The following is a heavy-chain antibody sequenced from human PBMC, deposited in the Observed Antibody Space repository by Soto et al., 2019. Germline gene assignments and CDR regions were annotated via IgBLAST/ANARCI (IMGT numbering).Heavy chain of an antibody. CDR2: IIPIFSTP. Sequence: SVKVSCKASGGTFDRHTINWVRQAPGQGLEWMGGIIPIFSTPKYAQKFQGRVMLTADKSTSTAYMELSSLRYEDTAVYYCARGGLQAQGVQYNHYAMDVWG. D-gene: IGHD4-4*01. J-gene: IGHJ6*02. CDR3: ARGGLQAQGVQYNHYAMDV. V-gene: IGHV1-69*06. CDR1: GGTFDRHT.